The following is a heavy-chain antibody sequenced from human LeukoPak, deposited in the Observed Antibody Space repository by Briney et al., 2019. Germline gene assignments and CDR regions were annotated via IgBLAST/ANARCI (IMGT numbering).Heavy chain of an antibody. Sequence: SETLSLTCGVSGGSIRSTNWWGWVRQPPGQGLEWIGYIYYSGSTNYNPSLKSRVTISVDTSKNQFSLKLSSVTAADTAVYYCARARYDFWSGYPSYYYYYGMDVWGQGTTVTVSS. D-gene: IGHD3-3*01. V-gene: IGHV4-4*02. CDR3: ARARYDFWSGYPSYYYYYGMDV. CDR1: GGSIRSTNW. J-gene: IGHJ6*02. CDR2: IYYSGST.